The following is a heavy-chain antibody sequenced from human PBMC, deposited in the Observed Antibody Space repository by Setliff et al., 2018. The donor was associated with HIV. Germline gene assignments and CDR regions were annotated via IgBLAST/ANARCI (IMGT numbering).Heavy chain of an antibody. CDR2: VYPGDSSP. Sequence: PGESLKISCKASGYTFTNYWIGWVRQMPGKGLEWMGIVYPGDSSPKYSPSFQGQVTISADKSVSTAYLQWSSLKASDTAMYYCARQGDYDILTGYYRGPHDAFDIWGQWTMVTVSS. CDR1: GYTFTNYW. D-gene: IGHD3-9*01. J-gene: IGHJ3*02. CDR3: ARQGDYDILTGYYRGPHDAFDI. V-gene: IGHV5-51*01.